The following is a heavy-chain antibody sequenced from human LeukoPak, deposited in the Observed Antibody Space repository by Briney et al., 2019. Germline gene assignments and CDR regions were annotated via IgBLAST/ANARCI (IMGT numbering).Heavy chain of an antibody. Sequence: GGSLRLSCEASGFSLSGYGMHWVRQGPGKGLEWVAFILYDGSQKYYADSVKGRFTVSRDNSKNTVYLQMNSLRTEDTAVYYCVKDQAGGWGQGTLVTVSS. J-gene: IGHJ4*02. CDR2: ILYDGSQK. V-gene: IGHV3-30*02. D-gene: IGHD6-19*01. CDR3: VKDQAGG. CDR1: GFSLSGYG.